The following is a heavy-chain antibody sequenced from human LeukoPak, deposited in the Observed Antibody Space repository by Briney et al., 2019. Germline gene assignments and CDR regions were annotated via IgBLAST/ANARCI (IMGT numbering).Heavy chain of an antibody. J-gene: IGHJ6*02. D-gene: IGHD2-21*02. CDR3: ARDLGVTDPPPYGLDV. CDR1: GGSISSYY. V-gene: IGHV4-59*12. CDR2: ISYSGRA. Sequence: SETLSLTCTVSGGSISSYYWSWLRQPPGKGLEWIGYISYSGRANYNPSLRSRVTISVDTSKNQFSLKLSSVTAADTAVYYCARDLGVTDPPPYGLDVWGQGTTVTVSS.